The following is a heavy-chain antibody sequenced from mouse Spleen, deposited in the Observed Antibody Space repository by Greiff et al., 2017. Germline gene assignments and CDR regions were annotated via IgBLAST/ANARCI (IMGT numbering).Heavy chain of an antibody. Sequence: QVQLQQSGPGLVQPSQSLSITCTVSGFSLTSYGVHWVRQSPGKGLEWLGVIWSGGSTDYNAAFISRLSISKDNSKSQVFFKMNSLQADDTAIYYCARGKDGYQFAYWGQGTLVTVSA. CDR3: ARGKDGYQFAY. CDR1: GFSLTSYG. CDR2: IWSGGST. D-gene: IGHD2-3*01. J-gene: IGHJ3*01. V-gene: IGHV2-2*01.